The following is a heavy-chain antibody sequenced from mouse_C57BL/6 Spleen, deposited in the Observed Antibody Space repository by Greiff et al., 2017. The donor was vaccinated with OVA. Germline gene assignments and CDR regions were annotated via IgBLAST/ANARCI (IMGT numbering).Heavy chain of an antibody. J-gene: IGHJ2*01. V-gene: IGHV3-6*01. D-gene: IGHD1-1*01. CDR2: ISYDGSN. CDR1: GYSITSGYY. Sequence: EVKLEESGPGLVKPSQSLSLTCSVTGYSITSGYYWNWIRQFPGNKLEWMGYISYDGSNNYNPSLKNRISITRDTSKNQCFLKLNSVTTEDTATYYCASLYYGSSFDYWGQGTTLTVSS. CDR3: ASLYYGSSFDY.